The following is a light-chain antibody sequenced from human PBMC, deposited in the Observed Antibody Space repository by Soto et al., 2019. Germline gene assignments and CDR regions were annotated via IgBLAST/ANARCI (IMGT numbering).Light chain of an antibody. J-gene: IGKJ3*01. V-gene: IGKV1-27*01. Sequence: DIQMTQSPSSLSASVGDRVTITCRASPGINNFLAWYQQKPGKVPMILIYGASTLQSGVPSRFSGSGSGTDFTLTISSLQPEDVATDYCQKYGSAPPVTFGPGTKVDV. CDR1: PGINNF. CDR3: QKYGSAPPVT. CDR2: GAS.